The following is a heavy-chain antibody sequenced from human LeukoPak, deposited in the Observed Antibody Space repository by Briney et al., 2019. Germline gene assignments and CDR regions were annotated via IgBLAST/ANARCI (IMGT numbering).Heavy chain of an antibody. CDR3: ARDPHSMITGDY. J-gene: IGHJ4*02. D-gene: IGHD3-16*01. V-gene: IGHV4-4*02. CDR1: GASINNSNW. Sequence: KASETLSLTCAVSGASINNSNWWSWIRHSPGKGLEWIGEIYRSGNTNDNPSLESRVTILLDKSQNRFSLTLRSVTAADTATYYCARDPHSMITGDYWGQGTLVTVSS. CDR2: IYRSGNT.